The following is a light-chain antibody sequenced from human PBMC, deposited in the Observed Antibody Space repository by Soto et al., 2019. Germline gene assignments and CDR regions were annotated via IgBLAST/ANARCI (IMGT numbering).Light chain of an antibody. CDR3: QQYNNWPPWT. Sequence: EIVMTQSPATLSVSPWERATLSCSASQSVSSNLAWYQQKPGQAPRLLIYGASTRATGIPARFSGSGSGTEFTLTISSLYSEDFAVYYCQQYNNWPPWTFGQGTKVDIK. J-gene: IGKJ1*01. V-gene: IGKV3-15*01. CDR2: GAS. CDR1: QSVSSN.